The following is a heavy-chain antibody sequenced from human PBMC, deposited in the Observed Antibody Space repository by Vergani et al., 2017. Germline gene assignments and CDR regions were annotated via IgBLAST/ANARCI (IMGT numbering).Heavy chain of an antibody. CDR1: GFTFDTYT. J-gene: IGHJ1*01. V-gene: IGHV3-23*01. CDR2: ISSGGGDI. Sequence: EVQLLESGGGLVQPGGSRRLSCAGAGFTFDTYTMAYVRQAPGKGLEWVATISSGGGDIFYADSVKGRFTISRDNPKNTLFLQMNSLKDEDTAVYYCTTAWGLYYLHGECFQYWGRGTLVSVSS. D-gene: IGHD3-10*01. CDR3: TTAWGLYYLHGECFQY.